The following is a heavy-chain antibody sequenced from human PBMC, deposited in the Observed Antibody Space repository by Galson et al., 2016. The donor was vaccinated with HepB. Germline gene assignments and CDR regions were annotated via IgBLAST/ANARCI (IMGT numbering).Heavy chain of an antibody. V-gene: IGHV3-30*03. CDR1: GFTFSSYA. D-gene: IGHD1-26*01. CDR3: ARDHAVGATWGYFYHYGMDV. J-gene: IGHJ6*02. Sequence: SLRLSCAASGFTFSSYAMHWVRQAPGKGLEWVAVISYDGSHKYYAASVKGRFTISRDNSKNTLSLQMNSLRAEDTAVYYCARDHAVGATWGYFYHYGMDVWGQGTTVTVSS. CDR2: ISYDGSHK.